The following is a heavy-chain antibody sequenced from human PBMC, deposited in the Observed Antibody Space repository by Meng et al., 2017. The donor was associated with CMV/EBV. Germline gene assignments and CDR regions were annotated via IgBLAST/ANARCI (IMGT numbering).Heavy chain of an antibody. CDR3: ARVFPPLAAADYRQNNWFDP. CDR2: IYTSGST. D-gene: IGHD6-13*01. V-gene: IGHV4-4*07. J-gene: IGHJ5*02. Sequence: VQLQESGPGRVKPSETLSLTCTVSGGSINSYYWSWIRQPAGKGLEWIGRIYTSGSTNYNPSLKSRVTMSVDTSKNQFSLKLSSVTAADTAVYYCARVFPPLAAADYRQNNWFDPWGQGTLVTVSS. CDR1: GGSINSYY.